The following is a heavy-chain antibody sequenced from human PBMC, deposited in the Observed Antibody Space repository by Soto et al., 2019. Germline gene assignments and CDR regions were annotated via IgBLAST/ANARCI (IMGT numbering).Heavy chain of an antibody. J-gene: IGHJ4*02. V-gene: IGHV4-31*03. Sequence: PSETLSLTCTVSGGSISTGGYYWSWIRQHPGKGLEWIGYIYYSGSAYYNPSLQSRLTMSVDTSKNQFSLKLNPVTAADTAVYYCARFYYASGSLIVRAPDYWGQGTLVTVSS. CDR1: GGSISTGGYY. CDR3: ARFYYASGSLIVRAPDY. CDR2: IYYSGSA. D-gene: IGHD3-10*01.